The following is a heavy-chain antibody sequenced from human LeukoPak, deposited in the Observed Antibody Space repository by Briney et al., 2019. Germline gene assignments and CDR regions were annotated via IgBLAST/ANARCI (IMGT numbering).Heavy chain of an antibody. Sequence: SETLSLTCTVSGGSISSGSYYWSWIRQPAGKGLEWNGRIYTSGSTNHNPSLKSRVTISVDTSKNQFSLKLSSVTAADTAVYYCARGGTRLLFDYWGQGTLVTVSS. D-gene: IGHD3-10*01. V-gene: IGHV4-61*02. CDR3: ARGGTRLLFDY. J-gene: IGHJ4*02. CDR2: IYTSGST. CDR1: GGSISSGSYY.